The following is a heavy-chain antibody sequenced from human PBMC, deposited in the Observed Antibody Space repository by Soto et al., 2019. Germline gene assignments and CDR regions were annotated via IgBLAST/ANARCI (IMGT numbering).Heavy chain of an antibody. CDR1: GFTFSSYW. Sequence: GGSLRLSCAASGFTFSSYWMHWVRQAPGKGLVWVSRINSDGSSTSYADSVKGRFTISRDNAKNTLYLQMNSLRAEDTAVYYCARDLDYGDPSNAFDIWGQGTMVTVSS. CDR3: ARDLDYGDPSNAFDI. V-gene: IGHV3-74*01. D-gene: IGHD4-17*01. CDR2: INSDGSST. J-gene: IGHJ3*02.